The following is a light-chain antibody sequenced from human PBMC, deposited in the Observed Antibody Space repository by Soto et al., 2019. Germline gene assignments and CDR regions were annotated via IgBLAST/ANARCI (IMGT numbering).Light chain of an antibody. V-gene: IGKV3-20*01. CDR3: QQYGRSPPFT. CDR2: DAS. J-gene: IGKJ3*01. Sequence: TVLTQSPGTLSLSPGERATLSCRASQSVSGNFLAWYQQKPGQAPRLLIYDASTRATGIPDRFSASGSGTDFTLTIYRLEPEDFAVYFCQQYGRSPPFTFGPGTKVEIK. CDR1: QSVSGNF.